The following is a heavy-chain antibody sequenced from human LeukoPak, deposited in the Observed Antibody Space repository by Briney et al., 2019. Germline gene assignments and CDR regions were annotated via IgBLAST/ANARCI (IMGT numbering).Heavy chain of an antibody. V-gene: IGHV1-2*06. CDR3: ARLKGTRDYYYYYMDV. CDR2: INPNSGGT. D-gene: IGHD1-1*01. Sequence: ASVKVSCKASGYTFTGYYMHWVRQAPGQGLEWMGRINPNSGGTNYAQKFQGRVTMTRDTPISTAYMELSGLRSDDTAVYYCARLKGTRDYYYYYMDVWGKVTTVTVSS. J-gene: IGHJ6*03. CDR1: GYTFTGYY.